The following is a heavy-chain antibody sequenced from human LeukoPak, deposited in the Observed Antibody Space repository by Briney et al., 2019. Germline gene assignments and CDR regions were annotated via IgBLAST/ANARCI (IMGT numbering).Heavy chain of an antibody. Sequence: GGSLRLSCAASGFTFSSYGIHWVRQAPGKGLEWVAFIRYDGSNKYYADSVKGRFTISRDNSKNTLYLQMNSLRAEDTAVYYCAKARTQNIAARRVDYWGQGTLVTVSS. D-gene: IGHD6-6*01. CDR1: GFTFSSYG. V-gene: IGHV3-30*02. CDR3: AKARTQNIAARRVDY. CDR2: IRYDGSNK. J-gene: IGHJ4*02.